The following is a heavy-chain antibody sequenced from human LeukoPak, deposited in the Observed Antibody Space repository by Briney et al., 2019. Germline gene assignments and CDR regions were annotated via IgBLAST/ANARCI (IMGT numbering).Heavy chain of an antibody. V-gene: IGHV4-34*01. J-gene: IGHJ4*02. D-gene: IGHD3-10*01. Sequence: SETLSLTCAVYGGSFSGYYWRWNRQPPGKGREWVGEINHSGRTNYNTSLKRRVTISVDTSKKKFSQKGSSVPAADTAVYYCARATRTYYYGSGSYPFDYWGQGTLVTVSS. CDR2: INHSGRT. CDR3: ARATRTYYYGSGSYPFDY. CDR1: GGSFSGYY.